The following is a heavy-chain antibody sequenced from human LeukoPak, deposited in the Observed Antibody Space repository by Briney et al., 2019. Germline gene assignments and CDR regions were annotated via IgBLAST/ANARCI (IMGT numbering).Heavy chain of an antibody. J-gene: IGHJ4*02. D-gene: IGHD3-22*01. CDR2: INPNSGGT. Sequence: GASVKVSCKASGYTFTGYYMHWVRQAPGQGLEWMGWINPNSGGTNYAQKFQGRVTMTRDTSISTGYMELSRLRSDDTAVYYCARGYYYDSSGYYEGLDYFDYWGQGTLVTVSS. CDR3: ARGYYYDSSGYYEGLDYFDY. V-gene: IGHV1-2*02. CDR1: GYTFTGYY.